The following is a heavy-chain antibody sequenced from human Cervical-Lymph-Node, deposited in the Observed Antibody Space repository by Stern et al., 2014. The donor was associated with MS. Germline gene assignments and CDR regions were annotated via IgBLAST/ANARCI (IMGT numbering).Heavy chain of an antibody. V-gene: IGHV4-61*01. D-gene: IGHD5-18*01. CDR3: ARQSSGGYR. CDR1: GGSVSSGSFY. Sequence: QVQLQESGPGLVKPSETLSLTCTISGGSVSSGSFYWTWIRQPPGQGLEWIGYISNSGSTNYNPSLKSRVTISVDTSKNQFSLKLSSVTAADTAVYYCARQSSGGYRWGQGTLVTVSS. J-gene: IGHJ4*02. CDR2: ISNSGST.